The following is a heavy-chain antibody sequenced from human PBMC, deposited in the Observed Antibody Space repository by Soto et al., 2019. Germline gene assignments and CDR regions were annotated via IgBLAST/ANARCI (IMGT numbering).Heavy chain of an antibody. CDR1: GHSISNGYY. CDR3: ARGADIMATTGDAFDI. J-gene: IGHJ3*02. V-gene: IGHV4-38-2*01. CDR2: VHHNENT. Sequence: SETLSLTCAVSGHSISNGYYWGWIRQPPGKGLEWIGNVHHNENTYYNPSLKSRVTISLHTSKNQFSLKVTSVTAADTAVYYCARGADIMATTGDAFDIWGQGTMVTVSS. D-gene: IGHD5-12*01.